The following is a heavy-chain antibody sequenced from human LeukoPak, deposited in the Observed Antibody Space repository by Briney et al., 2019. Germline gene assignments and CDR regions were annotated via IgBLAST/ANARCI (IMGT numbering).Heavy chain of an antibody. Sequence: SEALSLTCTLSGGSLSTYYWSWIRQPPGKGLEWIGYIYHSGSTNYNPSLKSRVTISVDTSKNQFSLKLSSVTAADTAVYYCARGGGYASPIGYWGQGALVTVSS. D-gene: IGHD5-12*01. CDR1: GGSLSTYY. CDR2: IYHSGST. CDR3: ARGGGYASPIGY. V-gene: IGHV4-59*01. J-gene: IGHJ4*02.